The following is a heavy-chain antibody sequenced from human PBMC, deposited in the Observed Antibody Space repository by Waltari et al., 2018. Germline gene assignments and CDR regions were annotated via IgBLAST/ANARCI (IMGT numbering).Heavy chain of an antibody. CDR2: IYTSGST. CDR3: ARGLLPLDY. Sequence: QVQLQESGPGLVKPSQTLSLTCTVSGGSISSGSYYWSWIRQPAGKGLEWIGRIYTSGSTNYNPSLKSRVTISVDTSKNQFSLKLSSVTAADTAVYYCARGLLPLDYWGQGTLVTVSS. J-gene: IGHJ4*02. CDR1: GGSISSGSYY. D-gene: IGHD2-15*01. V-gene: IGHV4-61*02.